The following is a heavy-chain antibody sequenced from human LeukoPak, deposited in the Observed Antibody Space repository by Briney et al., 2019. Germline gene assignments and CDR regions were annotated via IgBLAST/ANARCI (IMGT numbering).Heavy chain of an antibody. J-gene: IGHJ6*02. CDR1: GYTFTSYY. CDR2: INPSGGST. V-gene: IGHV1-46*01. CDR3: ARDSSSWYWYYYGMDV. D-gene: IGHD6-13*01. Sequence: APVKVSCKASGYTFTSYYMHWVRQAPGQGLEWMGIINPSGGSTSYAQKFQGRVTMTRDTSTSTVYMELSSLRSEDTAVYYCARDSSSWYWYYYGMDVWGQGTTVTVSS.